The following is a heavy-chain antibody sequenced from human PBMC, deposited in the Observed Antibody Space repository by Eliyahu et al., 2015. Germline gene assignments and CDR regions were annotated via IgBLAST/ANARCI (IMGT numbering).Heavy chain of an antibody. V-gene: IGHV3-23*01. CDR1: GXPFSXYA. J-gene: IGHJ4*02. CDR3: AKKALRSKYYFDY. CDR2: ISGSGGST. Sequence: EVQLLESGGGLVQPGGSLXLSFSASGXPFSXYAMSWVRQAPGKGLEWVSAISGSGGSTYYADSVKGRFTISRDNSKNTLYLQMNSLRAEDTAVYYCAKKALRSKYYFDYWGQGTLVTVSS.